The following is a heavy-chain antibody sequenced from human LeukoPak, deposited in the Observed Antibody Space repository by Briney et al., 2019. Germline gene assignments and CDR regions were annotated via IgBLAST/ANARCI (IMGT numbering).Heavy chain of an antibody. CDR2: INAGNGNT. CDR3: ARDLLSPHYYDSSEGFDY. CDR1: GYTFTSYA. V-gene: IGHV1-3*01. D-gene: IGHD3-22*01. J-gene: IGHJ4*02. Sequence: WASVTVSCTASGYTFTSYAMHWVRQAPGQRLEWMGWINAGNGNTKYSQKFQGRVTITRDTSASTAYMELSSLRSEDTAVYYCARDLLSPHYYDSSEGFDYWGQGTLVTVSS.